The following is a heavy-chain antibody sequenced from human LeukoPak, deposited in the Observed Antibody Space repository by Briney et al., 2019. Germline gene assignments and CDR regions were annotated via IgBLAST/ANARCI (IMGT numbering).Heavy chain of an antibody. CDR2: FNPYSGAS. D-gene: IGHD4-17*01. CDR3: AKNGDYGYAMDV. CDR1: GYTFTDYY. Sequence: ASVKVSCKASGYTFTDYYMHWVRQAPGQGLEWVGSFNPYSGASKYAQKLQSRVTMTGDTSISTAYLQLGRVIGDDTAVYYCAKNGDYGYAMDVWGQGTTVTVSS. V-gene: IGHV1-2*02. J-gene: IGHJ6*02.